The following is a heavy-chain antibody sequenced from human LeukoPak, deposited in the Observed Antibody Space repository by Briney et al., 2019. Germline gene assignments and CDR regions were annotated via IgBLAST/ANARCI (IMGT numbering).Heavy chain of an antibody. Sequence: SVKTSCKASGGTFSSYAISWVRQAPGQGLEWMGGIIPIFGTANYAQKFQGRVTITADESTSTAYMELSSLRSEDTAVYYCARGIHPDIVVVPAAHYYYYMDVWGKGTTVTVSS. CDR3: ARGIHPDIVVVPAAHYYYYMDV. CDR2: IIPIFGTA. D-gene: IGHD2-2*01. CDR1: GGTFSSYA. V-gene: IGHV1-69*13. J-gene: IGHJ6*03.